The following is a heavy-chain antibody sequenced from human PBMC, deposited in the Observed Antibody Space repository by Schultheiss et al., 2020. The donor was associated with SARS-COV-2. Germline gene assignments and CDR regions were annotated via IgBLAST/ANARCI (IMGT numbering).Heavy chain of an antibody. V-gene: IGHV1-18*04. CDR2: ISAYNGNT. Sequence: ASVKVSCKASGYTFTGYYMHWVRQAPGQGLEWMGWISAYNGNTNYAQKLQGRVTMTTDTSTSTAYMELRSLRSDDTAVYYCARGSRIVVVAPEYPTYYYYGMDVWGQGTTVTVSS. CDR1: GYTFTGYY. CDR3: ARGSRIVVVAPEYPTYYYYGMDV. J-gene: IGHJ6*02. D-gene: IGHD2-15*01.